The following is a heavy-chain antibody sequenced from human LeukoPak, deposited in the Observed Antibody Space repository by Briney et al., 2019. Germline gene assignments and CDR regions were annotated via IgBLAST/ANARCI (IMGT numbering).Heavy chain of an antibody. CDR1: GGTFSSYA. CDR2: IIPIFGTA. V-gene: IGHV1-69*05. D-gene: IGHD2-15*01. Sequence: SVKVSCKASGGTFSSYATSWVRQAPGQGLEWMGRIIPIFGTANYAQKFQGRVTTTTDESTSTAYMELSSLRSEDTAVYYCARGGLYCSGGSCYSESFDYWGQGTLVTVSS. CDR3: ARGGLYCSGGSCYSESFDY. J-gene: IGHJ4*02.